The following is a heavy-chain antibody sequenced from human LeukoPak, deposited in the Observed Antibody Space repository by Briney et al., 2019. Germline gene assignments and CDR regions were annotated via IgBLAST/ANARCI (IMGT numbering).Heavy chain of an antibody. Sequence: GASVKVSCKASGDSFTGYYMHWVRQAPGQGLEWMGWINPNSGGTNYAQKFQGRVTMTRDTSISTAYMELSRLRSDDTAVYYCASPQNTYYYGSGANDAFDIWGQGTMVTVSS. CDR3: ASPQNTYYYGSGANDAFDI. D-gene: IGHD3-10*01. CDR1: GDSFTGYY. J-gene: IGHJ3*02. CDR2: INPNSGGT. V-gene: IGHV1-2*02.